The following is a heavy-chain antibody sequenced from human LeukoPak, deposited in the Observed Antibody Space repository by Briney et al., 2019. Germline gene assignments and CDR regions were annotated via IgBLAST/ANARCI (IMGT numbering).Heavy chain of an antibody. J-gene: IGHJ4*02. CDR2: IYYSGST. CDR1: AGSISSYY. V-gene: IGHV4-59*01. Sequence: PSETLSLTCTVSAGSISSYYWSWIRQPPGKGLEWIGYIYYSGSTNYNPSLKSRVTISVDTSKNQFSLKLSSVTAADTAVYYCASYSGYDKTFDYWGQGTLVTVSS. D-gene: IGHD5-12*01. CDR3: ASYSGYDKTFDY.